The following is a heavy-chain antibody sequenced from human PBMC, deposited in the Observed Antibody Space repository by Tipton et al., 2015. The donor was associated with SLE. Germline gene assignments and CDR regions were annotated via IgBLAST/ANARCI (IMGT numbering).Heavy chain of an antibody. J-gene: IGHJ4*02. CDR3: ARRDFWTGYFDY. V-gene: IGHV4-34*10. CDR2: INENGNT. Sequence: GLVKPSETLSLTCIVSGESFNTYYWTWIRQPPGKGLEWIGEINENGNTNFSPSLKNRVTMSVDTSKNQISLTLNSVTAADTAVYYCARRDFWTGYFDYWGQGTLVTVSS. D-gene: IGHD3/OR15-3a*01. CDR1: GESFNTYY.